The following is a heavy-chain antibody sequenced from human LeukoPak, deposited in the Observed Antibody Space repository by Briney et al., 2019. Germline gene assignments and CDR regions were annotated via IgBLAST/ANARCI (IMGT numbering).Heavy chain of an antibody. CDR2: SYPGDSDT. Sequence: GASLQICGEGAGSIFTSYWIGGGRQLPGKGVEGMGISYPGDSDTRYSPSFQGQVTISADKSISTAYLQWSSLKASDTAMYYCARHPLGYSYPYYFDYWGQGTLVTVSS. CDR3: ARHPLGYSYPYYFDY. J-gene: IGHJ4*02. V-gene: IGHV5-51*01. D-gene: IGHD5-18*01. CDR1: GSIFTSYW.